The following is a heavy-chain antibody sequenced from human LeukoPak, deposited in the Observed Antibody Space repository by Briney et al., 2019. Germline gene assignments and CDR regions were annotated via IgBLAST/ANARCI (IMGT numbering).Heavy chain of an antibody. CDR3: ARDTTYSEGFDI. CDR2: IYYSGST. Sequence: SETLSLTCTVSGGSISSGGYYWSWIRQHPGKGLEWIGYIYYSGSTYYNPSLKSRVTISVDTSKNQISLKLSSVTAADTAVYYCARDTTYSEGFDIWGRGTMVTVSS. D-gene: IGHD1-14*01. J-gene: IGHJ3*02. V-gene: IGHV4-31*03. CDR1: GGSISSGGYY.